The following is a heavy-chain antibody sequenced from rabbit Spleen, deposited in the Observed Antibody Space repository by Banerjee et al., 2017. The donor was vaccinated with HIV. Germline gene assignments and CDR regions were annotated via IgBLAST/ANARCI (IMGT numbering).Heavy chain of an antibody. CDR3: ARLFAYAGYVGFGYATLDYFDL. Sequence: QSLEESGGDLVKPGASLTLTCTASGFSFSISYDMCWVRQAPGKGLEWIACIYTGWTGNTHYASWAKGRFTISKTSSTTVTLQVTSLTAADTATYFCARLFAYAGYVGFGYATLDYFDLWGQGTLVTVS. D-gene: IGHD6-1*01. V-gene: IGHV1S40*01. CDR1: GFSFSISYD. J-gene: IGHJ4*01. CDR2: IYTGWTGNT.